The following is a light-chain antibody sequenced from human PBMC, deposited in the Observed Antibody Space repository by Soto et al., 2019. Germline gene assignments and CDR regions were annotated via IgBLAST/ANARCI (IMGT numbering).Light chain of an antibody. V-gene: IGKV3-15*01. J-gene: IGKJ1*01. Sequence: EVVMTQSPATLSVSPGEGATLFCRASQSVNTNLAWYQQKPGQIPRLLIYGASTRATDIPARFSGSGSGTEFTLTISSLQSEDFAVYYCQQYNNWWTFGQGTKVEIK. CDR1: QSVNTN. CDR2: GAS. CDR3: QQYNNWWT.